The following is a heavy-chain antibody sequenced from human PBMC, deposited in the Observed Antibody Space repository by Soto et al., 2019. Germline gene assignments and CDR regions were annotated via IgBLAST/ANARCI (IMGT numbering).Heavy chain of an antibody. CDR2: INTNSGGT. Sequence: QVQLVQSGAEVKKPGASVKVSCKASGYTFTGYYMHWVRQAPGQGLEWMGWINTNSGGTNYAQKFQGRVNMTRDTPISTAYMELSRLRSDDTAVYYCAREGVVRGVISYYGMAVWGQGTTVTVSS. J-gene: IGHJ6*02. D-gene: IGHD3-10*01. CDR3: AREGVVRGVISYYGMAV. CDR1: GYTFTGYY. V-gene: IGHV1-2*02.